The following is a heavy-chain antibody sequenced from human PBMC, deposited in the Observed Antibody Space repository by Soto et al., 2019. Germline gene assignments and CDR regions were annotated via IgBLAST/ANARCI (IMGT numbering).Heavy chain of an antibody. D-gene: IGHD1-26*01. CDR3: AKSDYSGTTPHDAFDI. CDR1: GFTFSSYA. CDR2: ISGSGGST. J-gene: IGHJ3*02. Sequence: GGSLRLSCAASGFTFSSYAMSWVRQAPGKGLEWVSAISGSGGSTYYADSVKGRFTISRDNSKNTLYLQMNSLRAEDTAVYYCAKSDYSGTTPHDAFDIWGQGTMVTVSS. V-gene: IGHV3-23*01.